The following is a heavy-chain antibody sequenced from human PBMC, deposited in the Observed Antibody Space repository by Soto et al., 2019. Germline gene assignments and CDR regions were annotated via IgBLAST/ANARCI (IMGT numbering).Heavy chain of an antibody. Sequence: EVQLVESGGGLVKPGGSLRLSCAASGFTFSSYSLTWVRQAPGKGLEWVASISSSGAYIFYADSVKGRFTISRDNAKNSLYLQMNRLRAEDPAVYYCASVTRAGYLGQGTLVTVSS. V-gene: IGHV3-21*01. CDR2: ISSSGAYI. J-gene: IGHJ4*02. CDR3: ASVTRAGY. D-gene: IGHD4-17*01. CDR1: GFTFSSYS.